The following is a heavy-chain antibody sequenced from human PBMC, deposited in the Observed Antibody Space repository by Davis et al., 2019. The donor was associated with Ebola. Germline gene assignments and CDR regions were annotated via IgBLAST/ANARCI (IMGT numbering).Heavy chain of an antibody. D-gene: IGHD5-18*01. V-gene: IGHV3-23*01. CDR1: GFTFSKFA. Sequence: GESLKISCAASGFTFSKFAMSWVRQAPGKGLEWVSAISGSGGTTYYADSVKGRFTISRDNSKNTLYLQMNSLRAEDTAVYYCAKDTAMAPFDYWGQGTLVTVSS. J-gene: IGHJ4*02. CDR2: ISGSGGTT. CDR3: AKDTAMAPFDY.